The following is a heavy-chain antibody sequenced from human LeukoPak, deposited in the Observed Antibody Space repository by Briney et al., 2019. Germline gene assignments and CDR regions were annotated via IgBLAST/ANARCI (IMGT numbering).Heavy chain of an antibody. CDR1: GFTFSNAW. CDR3: TTAPDQVDY. CDR2: IKSNNDGGTT. J-gene: IGHJ4*02. Sequence: GSLRLSCAASGFTFSNAWMTWVRQAPGKGLEWVGRIKSNNDGGTTDYAAPVKGRFTISRDDSKHTLFLQMISLKPEDSAVYYCTTAPDQVDYWGQGTLVTVSS. V-gene: IGHV3-15*01.